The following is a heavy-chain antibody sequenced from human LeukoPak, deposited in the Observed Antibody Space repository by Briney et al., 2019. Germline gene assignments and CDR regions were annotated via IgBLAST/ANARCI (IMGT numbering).Heavy chain of an antibody. Sequence: ASVKVSCKASGYTFTSYGISWVRQAPGQGLEWMGWISAYNGNTNYAQKLQGRVTMTTDTSTSTAYMELRSLRSDDTAVYYCARYCSSTSCYLYAFDIWGQGTMVTVSS. CDR3: ARYCSSTSCYLYAFDI. D-gene: IGHD2-2*01. V-gene: IGHV1-18*01. CDR1: GYTFTSYG. J-gene: IGHJ3*02. CDR2: ISAYNGNT.